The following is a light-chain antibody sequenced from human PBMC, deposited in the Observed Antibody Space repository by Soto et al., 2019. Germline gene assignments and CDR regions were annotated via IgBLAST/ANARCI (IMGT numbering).Light chain of an antibody. Sequence: DIQMPQSPSTLSASVGDRVTITCRASQSISSWLAWYQQKPGKAPKLLIYDAFSLASGVPSRFSARGSGTEFTPTISGLQPDDFATYYCQQYNSYWLTFGVGTKVEIK. CDR3: QQYNSYWLT. J-gene: IGKJ4*01. CDR1: QSISSW. V-gene: IGKV1-5*01. CDR2: DAF.